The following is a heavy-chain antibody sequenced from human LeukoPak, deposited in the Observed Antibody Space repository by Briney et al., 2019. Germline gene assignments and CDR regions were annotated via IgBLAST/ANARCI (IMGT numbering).Heavy chain of an antibody. V-gene: IGHV1-18*01. CDR2: ISAYSGNT. J-gene: IGHJ4*02. CDR1: GYTFTSYG. Sequence: GASVKVPCKASGYTFTSYGISWVRQAPGQGLEWMGWISAYSGNTNYAQKLQGRVTMTTDTSTSTAYMELRSLRSDDTAVYYCARGNYDSSGYYFHFDYWGQGTLVTVSS. CDR3: ARGNYDSSGYYFHFDY. D-gene: IGHD3-22*01.